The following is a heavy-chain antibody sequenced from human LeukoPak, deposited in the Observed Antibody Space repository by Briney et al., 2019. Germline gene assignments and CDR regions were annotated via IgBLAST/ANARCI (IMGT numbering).Heavy chain of an antibody. CDR2: INWNGGST. J-gene: IGHJ4*02. CDR3: ARNYNSGWPHYFDY. V-gene: IGHV3-20*04. D-gene: IGHD6-19*01. CDR1: GFTFDDYG. Sequence: PGGSLRLSCAASGFTFDDYGMSWVRQAPGKGLEWVSGINWNGGSTGYADSVKGRFTISRDNAKNSLYLQMNSLRAEDTALYYCARNYNSGWPHYFDYWGQGTLVTVSS.